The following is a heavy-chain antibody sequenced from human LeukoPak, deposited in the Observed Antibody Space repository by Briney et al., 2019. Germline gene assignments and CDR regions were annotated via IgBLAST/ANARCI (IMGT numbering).Heavy chain of an antibody. V-gene: IGHV1-46*01. CDR2: INPSGGGT. CDR3: ARKDYDFWSGFGYNDY. Sequence: ASVKVSCKASGYSFTNYYIHWVRQAPGQGLEWMGRINPSGGGTSYAQKFQGRVTMTRDMSTSTVYMELSSLRSDDTAVYYCARKDYDFWSGFGYNDYWGQGTLVTVSS. CDR1: GYSFTNYY. J-gene: IGHJ4*02. D-gene: IGHD3-3*01.